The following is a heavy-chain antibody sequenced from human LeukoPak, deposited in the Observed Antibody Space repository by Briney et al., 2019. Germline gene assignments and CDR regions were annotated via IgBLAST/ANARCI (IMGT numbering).Heavy chain of an antibody. D-gene: IGHD3-9*01. V-gene: IGHV4-34*01. J-gene: IGHJ6*03. CDR2: INHSGST. CDR1: GGSFSGYY. CDR3: ARGRPSGYSIYYYYYMDV. Sequence: KPSETLSLTCAVYGGSFSGYYWSWIRQPPGKGLEWIGEINHSGSTNYNPSLKSRVTISVDTSKNQFSLKLSSVTAADTAVYYCARGRPSGYSIYYYYYMDVWGKGTTVTVSS.